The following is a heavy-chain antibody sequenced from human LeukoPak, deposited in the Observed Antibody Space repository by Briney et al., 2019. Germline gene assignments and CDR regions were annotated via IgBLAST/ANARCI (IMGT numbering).Heavy chain of an antibody. CDR2: ISPSGGSA. CDR1: GYTFTSYY. CDR3: ARDGLERPLGY. J-gene: IGHJ4*02. Sequence: ASVKVSCKTSGYTFTSYYMHWVRQAPGQGLEWMGIISPSGGSASYAQKFQGRVTMTRDTSTSTVYMELSSLRSEDTAVYYCARDGLERPLGYWGQGTLVTVSS. V-gene: IGHV1-46*01. D-gene: IGHD1-1*01.